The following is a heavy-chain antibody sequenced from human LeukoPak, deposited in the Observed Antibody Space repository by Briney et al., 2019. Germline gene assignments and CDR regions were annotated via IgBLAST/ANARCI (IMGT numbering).Heavy chain of an antibody. J-gene: IGHJ3*02. CDR3: ARFGPLGYCSGGSCYSAAFDI. Sequence: GESLKISCKGSGYSFTSYWIGWVRQMPGKGLEWMGIVYPGDSDTRYSPSFQGQVTISADKSISTAYLQWSSLKASDTAMYYCARFGPLGYCSGGSCYSAAFDIWGQGTMVTVSS. CDR2: VYPGDSDT. V-gene: IGHV5-51*01. D-gene: IGHD2-15*01. CDR1: GYSFTSYW.